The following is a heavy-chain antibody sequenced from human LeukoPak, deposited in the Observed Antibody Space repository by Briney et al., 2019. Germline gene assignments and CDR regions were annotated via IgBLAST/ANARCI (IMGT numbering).Heavy chain of an antibody. CDR3: ARHHDSRNGFDV. J-gene: IGHJ3*01. V-gene: IGHV4-30-4*01. D-gene: IGHD3-22*01. Sequence: PSETLSPTCTVSGDSTSSADYYWGWIRQPPGKGLEWIGYIYYSGSTYYNPSLKSRVTISVDTSKNQFSLEVRSVTAADTAVYYCARHHDSRNGFDVWGQGTMVTVSS. CDR2: IYYSGST. CDR1: GDSTSSADYY.